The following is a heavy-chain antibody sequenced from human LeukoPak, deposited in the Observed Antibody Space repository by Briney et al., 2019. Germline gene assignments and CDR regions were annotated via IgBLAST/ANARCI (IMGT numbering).Heavy chain of an antibody. D-gene: IGHD2-8*01. J-gene: IGHJ5*02. CDR1: GYTFTIYD. CDR2: MNPNSGNT. V-gene: IGHV1-8*01. Sequence: GASVKVSCKASGYTFTIYDINWVRQATGQGLEWMGWMNPNSGNTGYAQKFQGRVTMTRNTSISTAYMELSSLRSEDTAVYYCARYPYCTNGVCLNGGDWFDPWGQGTLVTVSS. CDR3: ARYPYCTNGVCLNGGDWFDP.